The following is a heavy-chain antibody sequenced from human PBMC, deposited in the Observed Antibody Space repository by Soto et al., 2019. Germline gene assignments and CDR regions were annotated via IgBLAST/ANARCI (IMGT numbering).Heavy chain of an antibody. CDR3: AHRVLLTVFGLVTTTAIYFDF. V-gene: IGHV2-5*02. D-gene: IGHD3-3*01. Sequence: QITLNESGPTQVKPRQTLTLTCTFSGFSLTTSGVGVGWIRQSPGKAPEWLALIYWDDDKRYSPSLKSRLTITKDTSKHPVVMTMAGWYPADTATYYCAHRVLLTVFGLVTTTAIYFDFWGQGTPVAVSS. CDR2: IYWDDDK. CDR1: GFSLTTSGVG. J-gene: IGHJ4*02.